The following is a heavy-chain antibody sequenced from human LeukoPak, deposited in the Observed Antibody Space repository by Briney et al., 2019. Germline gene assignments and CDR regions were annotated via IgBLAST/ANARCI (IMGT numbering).Heavy chain of an antibody. D-gene: IGHD4-17*01. CDR3: VRDWAYAFDY. V-gene: IGHV3-48*01. CDR1: GFTFSSYT. J-gene: IGHJ4*02. Sequence: GGSLRLSCAASGFTFSSYTLNRVRQAPGKGLEWVSNTGISASTIHYADSVEGRFTISRDSVKNSLYLQMNSLRAEDTAVYYCVRDWAYAFDYWGQGILVTVSP. CDR2: TGISASTI.